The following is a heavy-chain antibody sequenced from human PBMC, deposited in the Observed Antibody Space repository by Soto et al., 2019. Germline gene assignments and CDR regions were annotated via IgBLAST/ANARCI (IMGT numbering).Heavy chain of an antibody. Sequence: EVQLLESGEGLVQPGGSLRLSCAASGFTFSSYTMGWVRQAPGKGLEWVSDISANGGSTFYADSVKGRFTISRDNSKNTLLLQMNSLRAEDTALYYCAKAGSAGSCYGYWGQGTLVTVSS. CDR1: GFTFSSYT. CDR2: ISANGGST. CDR3: AKAGSAGSCYGY. J-gene: IGHJ4*02. D-gene: IGHD2-15*01. V-gene: IGHV3-23*01.